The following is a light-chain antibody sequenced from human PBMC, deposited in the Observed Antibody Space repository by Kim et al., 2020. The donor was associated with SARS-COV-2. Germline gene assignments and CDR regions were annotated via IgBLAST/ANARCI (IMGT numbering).Light chain of an antibody. V-gene: IGLV1-40*01. CDR3: QTYDNSLSGWV. J-gene: IGLJ3*02. CDR1: RSNIGSGYD. CDR2: TNN. Sequence: QSVLTQPPSVSGAPGQSVTISCTGSRSNIGSGYDVHWYQQFPRTAPKLLIYTNNHRPSGVPDRFSGSKSDTSASLAITGLQAGDEADYYCQTYDNSLSGWVFGGGTQLTVL.